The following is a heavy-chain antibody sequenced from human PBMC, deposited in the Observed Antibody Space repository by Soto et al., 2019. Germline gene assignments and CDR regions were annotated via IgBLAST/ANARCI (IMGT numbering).Heavy chain of an antibody. CDR3: GRVPVDTYMIYWSDP. CDR1: GDSVSSGNYY. V-gene: IGHV4-61*01. Sequence: SETLSLTCTVSGDSVSSGNYYWSWIRQPPGKGLEWIGSIYFTGNTNYNPSLKSRLTMSIDTSRNLFSLRLDSVTAADTAVYYCGRVPVDTYMIYWSDPWGQGTLVTVSS. CDR2: IYFTGNT. J-gene: IGHJ5*02. D-gene: IGHD3-16*01.